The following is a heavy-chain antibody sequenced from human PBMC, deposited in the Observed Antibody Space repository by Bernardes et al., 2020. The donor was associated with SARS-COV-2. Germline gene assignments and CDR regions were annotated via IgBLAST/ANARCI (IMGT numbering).Heavy chain of an antibody. CDR1: GYSFTSYW. V-gene: IGHV5-51*01. D-gene: IGHD4-4*01. CDR2: IYPGDSDT. J-gene: IGHJ6*02. CDR3: ARRPGYSNYYYYGMDV. Sequence: ESPKISCKGSGYSFTSYWIGWVRQMPGKGLEWMGIIYPGDSDTRYSPSFQGQVTISADKSISTAYLQWSSLKASDTAMYYCARRPGYSNYYYYGMDVWGQGTTVTVSS.